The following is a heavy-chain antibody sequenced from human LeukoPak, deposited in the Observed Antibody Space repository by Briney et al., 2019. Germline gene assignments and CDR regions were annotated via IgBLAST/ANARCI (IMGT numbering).Heavy chain of an antibody. CDR3: AKVQTYYYGSGALNWFDP. D-gene: IGHD3-10*01. V-gene: IGHV3-23*01. CDR1: GFTFSSYA. CDR2: ISGSGGST. J-gene: IGHJ5*02. Sequence: GGSLRLSCAASGFTFSSYAMSWVRQAPGKGLEWVSAISGSGGSTYYADSVKSRFTISRDNSKNTLYLQMNSLRAEDTAVYYCAKVQTYYYGSGALNWFDPWGQGTLVSVSS.